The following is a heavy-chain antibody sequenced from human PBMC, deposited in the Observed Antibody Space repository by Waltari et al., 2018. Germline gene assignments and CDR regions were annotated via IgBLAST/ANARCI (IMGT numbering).Heavy chain of an antibody. V-gene: IGHV3-21*01. Sequence: EVQLVESGGGLVKPGGSLRLSCAASGLTFRSYTLNWFRQAPGKGLEWVSSISSSSSYIYYADSVKGRFTISRDNAKNSLYLQMNSLRAEDTAVYYCARFVRGSHSADYWGQGTLVTVSS. CDR1: GLTFRSYT. J-gene: IGHJ4*02. D-gene: IGHD1-26*01. CDR3: ARFVRGSHSADY. CDR2: ISSSSSYI.